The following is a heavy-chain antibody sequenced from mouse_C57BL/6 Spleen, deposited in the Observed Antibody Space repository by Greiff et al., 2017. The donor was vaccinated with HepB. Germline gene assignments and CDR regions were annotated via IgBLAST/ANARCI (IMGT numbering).Heavy chain of an antibody. J-gene: IGHJ4*01. D-gene: IGHD1-1*01. V-gene: IGHV5-12*01. CDR2: ISNGGGST. CDR1: GFTFSDYY. Sequence: EVQGVESGGGLVQPGGSLKLSCAASGFTFSDYYMYWVRQTPEKRLEWVAYISNGGGSTYYPDTVKGRFTISRDNAKNTLYLQMSRLKSEDTAMYYCARYYHDDPYAMDYWGQGTSVTVSS. CDR3: ARYYHDDPYAMDY.